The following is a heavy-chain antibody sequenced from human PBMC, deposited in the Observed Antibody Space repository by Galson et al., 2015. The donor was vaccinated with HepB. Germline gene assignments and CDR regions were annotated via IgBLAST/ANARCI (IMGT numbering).Heavy chain of an antibody. D-gene: IGHD3-3*01. CDR3: ARGQSHDFWTV. CDR1: GGSISSGTYY. J-gene: IGHJ6*04. CDR2: IYNSGYT. V-gene: IGHV4-61*02. Sequence: TLSLTCTVSGGSISSGTYYWSWIRQPAGKGLEWIGRIYNSGYTNYNPSLESRVTMSVDTSKNHFSLDLSSVTAADTAVYYCARGQSHDFWTVWGKGTTVTVSS.